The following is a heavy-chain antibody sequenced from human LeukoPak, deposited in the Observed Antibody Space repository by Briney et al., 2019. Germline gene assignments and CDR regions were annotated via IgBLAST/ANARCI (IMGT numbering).Heavy chain of an antibody. CDR3: ASLGRLRS. D-gene: IGHD3-3*01. J-gene: IGHJ4*02. CDR2: IDPHGTGI. V-gene: IGHV3-74*01. CDR1: GFSLSTYW. Sequence: GGSLRLSCAASGFSLSTYWMHWVRQAPGKGLVWVSRIDPHGTGINYADSVKGRFTISRDIAKNTLYLQLNNLRTEDTAVYYCASLGRLRSWGQGTLVTVSS.